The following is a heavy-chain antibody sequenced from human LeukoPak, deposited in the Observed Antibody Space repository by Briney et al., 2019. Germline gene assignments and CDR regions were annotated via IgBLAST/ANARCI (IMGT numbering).Heavy chain of an antibody. CDR1: GGSTSSDY. CDR2: VYNSGDT. CDR3: ARHSSGYYEHHAFDI. Sequence: SETLSLTCTVSGGSTSSDYWSWIRQSPGKGLEWVGYVYNSGDTGKNPSLKSRVTILLDTSKNQCSLKLTSVSAADTAVYYCARHSSGYYEHHAFDIWGQGTMVTVSS. J-gene: IGHJ3*02. V-gene: IGHV4-59*08. D-gene: IGHD3-22*01.